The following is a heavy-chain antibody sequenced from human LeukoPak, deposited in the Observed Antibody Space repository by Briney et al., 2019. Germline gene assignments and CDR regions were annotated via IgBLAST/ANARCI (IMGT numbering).Heavy chain of an antibody. J-gene: IGHJ4*02. CDR1: GGTFSSYA. V-gene: IGHV1-69*13. D-gene: IGHD3-3*01. CDR2: IIPIFGTA. Sequence: VASVKVSCKASGGTFSSYAISWVRQAPGQGLEWMGGIIPIFGTANYAQKFQGRVTITADESTSTAYMELSSLRSEDTAVYYCARGAVPQEREWSAYDYWGQGTLVTVSS. CDR3: ARGAVPQEREWSAYDY.